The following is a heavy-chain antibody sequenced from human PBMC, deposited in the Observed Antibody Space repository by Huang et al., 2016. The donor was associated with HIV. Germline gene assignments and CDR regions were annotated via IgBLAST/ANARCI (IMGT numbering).Heavy chain of an antibody. CDR2: CDPKKSKV. CDR1: GYSLTDVS. CDR3: ATFVAWGVPDY. D-gene: IGHD3-10*01. J-gene: IGHJ4*02. V-gene: IGHV1-24*01. Sequence: QVQLVQSGSEVKKPGASVTVSCKVSGYSLTDVSVYWVRQTPGKGLECMGGCDPKKSKVIYAQNVQGRVTMTEDTSTGTADMELSSLRSEDTAVYYCATFVAWGVPDYWGQGTLVTVSS.